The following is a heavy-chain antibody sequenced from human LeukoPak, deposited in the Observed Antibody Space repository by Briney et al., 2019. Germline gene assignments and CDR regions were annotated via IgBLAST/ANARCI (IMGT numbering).Heavy chain of an antibody. CDR2: NYHSGST. V-gene: IGHV4-59*01. Sequence: SETLSLTCTVSGGSISSYYWSWIRQPPGKGLEWIGYNYHSGSTTYNVSLKSRVTISVDTSKNQFSLKLSSVTAADTAVYYCARVNCGGDCYTIYYYYGMDVWGQGTTVTVSS. D-gene: IGHD2-21*02. CDR1: GGSISSYY. J-gene: IGHJ6*02. CDR3: ARVNCGGDCYTIYYYYGMDV.